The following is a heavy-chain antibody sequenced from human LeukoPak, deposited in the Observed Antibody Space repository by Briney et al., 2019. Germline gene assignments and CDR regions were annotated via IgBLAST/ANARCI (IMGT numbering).Heavy chain of an antibody. CDR3: ARGDSNYLRWFDP. D-gene: IGHD4-11*01. CDR2: IYYSGST. V-gene: IGHV4-30-4*01. Sequence: SQTLSLTCTVSGGSISSGDYYWSWIRQPPGKGLEWIGYIYYSGSTYYNPSLKSRVTISVDTSKNQFSLKLSSVIAADTAVYYCARGDSNYLRWFDPWGQGTLVTVSS. J-gene: IGHJ5*02. CDR1: GGSISSGDYY.